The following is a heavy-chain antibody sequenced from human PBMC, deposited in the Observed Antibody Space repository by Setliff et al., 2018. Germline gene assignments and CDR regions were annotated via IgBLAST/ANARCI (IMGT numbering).Heavy chain of an antibody. CDR3: AKEFTVVVPAALALDV. Sequence: PGGSLRLSCAVSGLTFSSYAMNWVRQAPGKGLEWVSNINPAGAKTYYADSVKGRFTISRDNSKSTLYLQMNSLRAEDTAVYYCAKEFTVVVPAALALDVWGKGTTVTVS. V-gene: IGHV3-23*01. CDR2: INPAGAKT. D-gene: IGHD2-2*01. CDR1: GLTFSSYA. J-gene: IGHJ6*03.